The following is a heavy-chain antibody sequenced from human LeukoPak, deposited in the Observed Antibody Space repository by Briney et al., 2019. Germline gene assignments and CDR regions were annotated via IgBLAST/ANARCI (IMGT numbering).Heavy chain of an antibody. CDR3: ARGAPSRGYCSGGSCYGGYFDY. V-gene: IGHV1-46*01. Sequence: GASVKVSCKASGYTFTSYYMHWVRQAPGQGLEWMGIINPSGGSTSYAQKFQGRVTMTRDTSTSTVYMELSSLRSEDTAVYYCARGAPSRGYCSGGSCYGGYFDYWGQGTLVTVSS. J-gene: IGHJ4*02. D-gene: IGHD2-15*01. CDR1: GYTFTSYY. CDR2: INPSGGST.